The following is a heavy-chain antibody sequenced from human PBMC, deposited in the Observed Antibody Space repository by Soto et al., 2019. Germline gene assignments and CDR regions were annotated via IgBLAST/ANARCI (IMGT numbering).Heavy chain of an antibody. J-gene: IGHJ4*02. V-gene: IGHV3-11*03. CDR2: ISSSGSYT. D-gene: IGHD6-19*01. Sequence: GGSLRLSCAASGFTFSDYYMSWIRQAPGKGLEWVSYISSSGSYTNYADSVKGRFTISRDNAKNSLYLQMNSLRAEDTAVYYCARLSVAGPSYYFDYWGQGTLVTVSS. CDR1: GFTFSDYY. CDR3: ARLSVAGPSYYFDY.